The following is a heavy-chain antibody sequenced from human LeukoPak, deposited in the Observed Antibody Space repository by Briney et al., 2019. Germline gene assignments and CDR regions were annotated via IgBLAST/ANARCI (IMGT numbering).Heavy chain of an antibody. CDR3: ARDFRANYGSGSYFSY. V-gene: IGHV4-4*02. CDR2: IYHSGST. CDR1: GGSISSSNW. Sequence: SETLSLTCAVSGGSISSSNWWSWVRPPPGKGLEWIGEIYHSGSTNYNPSLKSRVTISVGKSKNQFSLKLSSVTAADTAVYYCARDFRANYGSGSYFSYWGQGTLVTVSS. J-gene: IGHJ4*02. D-gene: IGHD3-10*01.